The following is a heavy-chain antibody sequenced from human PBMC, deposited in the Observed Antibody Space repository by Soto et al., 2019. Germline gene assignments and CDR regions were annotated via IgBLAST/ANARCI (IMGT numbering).Heavy chain of an antibody. CDR3: ASRHSSPYFDY. CDR2: IYYSGST. J-gene: IGHJ4*02. V-gene: IGHV4-30-4*01. CDR1: GGSISSGDYY. Sequence: QVQLQESGPGLVKPSQTLSLTCTVSGGSISSGDYYWSWIRQPPGKGLEWIGSIYYSGSTYYNPSRKNRVTISVDTSKNQFPLKLNSVTAADTAVYYCASRHSSPYFDYWGQGTLVTVSS. D-gene: IGHD6-13*01.